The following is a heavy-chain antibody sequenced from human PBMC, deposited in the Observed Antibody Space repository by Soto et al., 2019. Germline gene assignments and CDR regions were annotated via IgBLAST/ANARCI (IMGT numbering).Heavy chain of an antibody. Sequence: PSETLSLTCTVSGGSISSGDYYWSWIRQPPGKGLEWIGYIYYSGSTYYNSSLKSRVTISVDTSKNQFSLKLSSVTAADTAVYYCARVDRIGSGTFDYWGQGTLVTVSS. V-gene: IGHV4-30-4*01. D-gene: IGHD2-15*01. CDR1: GGSISSGDYY. CDR2: IYYSGST. CDR3: ARVDRIGSGTFDY. J-gene: IGHJ4*02.